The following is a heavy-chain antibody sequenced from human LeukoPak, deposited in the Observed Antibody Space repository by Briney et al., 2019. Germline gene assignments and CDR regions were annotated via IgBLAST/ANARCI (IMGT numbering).Heavy chain of an antibody. Sequence: GGSLRLSCAASGFTFSSYAMHWVRQAPGKGLEWVAVISYDGSNKYYADSVKGRFTISRDNSKNTLYLQMNSLRAEDTAVYYCARDLAGSYSGYYLDYWGQGTLVTVSS. D-gene: IGHD5-12*01. V-gene: IGHV3-30*04. CDR3: ARDLAGSYSGYYLDY. CDR2: ISYDGSNK. J-gene: IGHJ4*02. CDR1: GFTFSSYA.